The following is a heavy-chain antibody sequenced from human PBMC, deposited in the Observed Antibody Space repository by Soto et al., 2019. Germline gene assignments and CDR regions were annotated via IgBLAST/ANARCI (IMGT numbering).Heavy chain of an antibody. CDR2: ISYDGSNK. CDR1: GFTFSSYG. CDR3: VKYSGSTPYYYYGMDV. D-gene: IGHD3-10*01. Sequence: GGSLRLSCAASGFTFSSYGMHWVRQAPGKGLEWVAVISYDGSNKYYADSVKGRFTISRDNSKNTLYLQMNSLRAEDTAVYYCVKYSGSTPYYYYGMDVWGRGTTVTVSS. V-gene: IGHV3-30*18. J-gene: IGHJ6*02.